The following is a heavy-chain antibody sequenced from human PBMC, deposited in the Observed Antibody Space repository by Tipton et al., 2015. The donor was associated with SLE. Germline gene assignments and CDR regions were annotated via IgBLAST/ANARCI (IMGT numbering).Heavy chain of an antibody. Sequence: TLFLTCNVSGGSFSGYYWNWIRQPPGKGLEWIGYIYDSGSTNFNPSLKSRVIISEDTSKNQFSLKLRSVTAADSTIYYCARDRLGGPFDYWGRGTLVTVSS. CDR1: GGSFSGYY. V-gene: IGHV4-59*01. CDR3: ARDRLGGPFDY. J-gene: IGHJ4*02. CDR2: IYDSGST. D-gene: IGHD1-26*01.